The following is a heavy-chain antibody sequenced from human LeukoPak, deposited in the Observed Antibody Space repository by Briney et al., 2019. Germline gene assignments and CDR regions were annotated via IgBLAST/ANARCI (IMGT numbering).Heavy chain of an antibody. Sequence: SETLSLTCTVYGDSISSSSYYWGWIRQPPGKGLEWIGSIYYSGTTRYNPSLKSRVTISVDMSKKQFSLKLSSVTAADTAVYYCATHSGTYQQRLDYWGQGTLVTVSS. V-gene: IGHV4-39*01. D-gene: IGHD1-26*01. CDR2: IYYSGTT. CDR3: ATHSGTYQQRLDY. J-gene: IGHJ4*02. CDR1: GDSISSSSYY.